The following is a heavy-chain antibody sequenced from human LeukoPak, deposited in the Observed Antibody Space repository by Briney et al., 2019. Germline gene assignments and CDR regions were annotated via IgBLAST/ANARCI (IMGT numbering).Heavy chain of an antibody. Sequence: GGSLRLSCAASGFTFSSYAMSWVRQAPGKGLEWVSAISGSGGSTYYADSVKGRFTISRDNSKNTLYLQMNSLRAEDTAVYYCAKSVRYSWNSYLDYWGQGTLVTVSS. V-gene: IGHV3-23*01. CDR2: ISGSGGST. D-gene: IGHD1-7*01. J-gene: IGHJ4*02. CDR1: GFTFSSYA. CDR3: AKSVRYSWNSYLDY.